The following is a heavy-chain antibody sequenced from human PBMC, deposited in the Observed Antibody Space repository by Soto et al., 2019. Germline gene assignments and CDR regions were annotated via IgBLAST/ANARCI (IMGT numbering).Heavy chain of an antibody. D-gene: IGHD3-3*01. CDR3: ARVSPGPIFERYYYYMDV. V-gene: IGHV4-31*03. Sequence: SETLSLTCTVSGGSISSGGYYWSWIRQHPGKGLEWIGYIYYSGSTYYNPSLKSRVTISVDTSKNQFSLKLSSVTAADTAVYYCARVSPGPIFERYYYYMDVWGKGTTVTVSS. CDR2: IYYSGST. J-gene: IGHJ6*03. CDR1: GGSISSGGYY.